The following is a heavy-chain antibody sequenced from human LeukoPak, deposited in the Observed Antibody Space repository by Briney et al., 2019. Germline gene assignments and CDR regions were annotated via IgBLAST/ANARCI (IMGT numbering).Heavy chain of an antibody. CDR2: INPNNGGT. D-gene: IGHD3-16*01. CDR1: GYTFTGYY. Sequence: ASVKVSCKASGYTFTGYYMHWVRQAPGQGLEWMGRINPNNGGTNYAQKFQGRVTMTGDTSISTAYMELSSLRSDDTAVYYCTRERGSNHGNDSGGQETLVTVSS. J-gene: IGHJ4*02. V-gene: IGHV1-2*06. CDR3: TRERGSNHGNDS.